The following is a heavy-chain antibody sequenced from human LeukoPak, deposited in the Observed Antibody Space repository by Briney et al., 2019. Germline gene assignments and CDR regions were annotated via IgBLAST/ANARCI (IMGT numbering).Heavy chain of an antibody. V-gene: IGHV3-9*01. J-gene: IGHJ4*02. CDR3: ARGDSSGYYLGFGGVDY. CDR2: ISWNSGSI. D-gene: IGHD3-22*01. Sequence: GGSLRLSCAASGFTFDDYAMHWVRQAPGKGLEWVSGISWNSGSIGYADSVKGRFTISRDNAKNSLYLQMNSLRAEDTALYYCARGDSSGYYLGFGGVDYWGQGTLVTVSS. CDR1: GFTFDDYA.